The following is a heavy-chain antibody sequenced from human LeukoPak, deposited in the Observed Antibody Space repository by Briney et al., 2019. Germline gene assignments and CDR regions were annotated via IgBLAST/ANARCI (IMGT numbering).Heavy chain of an antibody. Sequence: SQTLSLTCTVSGGSISGTNYYWRWIRQPPGTGLEWLGYINYSGSTYYNPSLKSRLLISVDTSKRQFSVRLTSVTAADTAVYYCARAERPWELLDYWGQGALVAVSS. V-gene: IGHV4-30-4*01. CDR2: INYSGST. CDR1: GGSISGTNYY. D-gene: IGHD1-26*01. J-gene: IGHJ4*02. CDR3: ARAERPWELLDY.